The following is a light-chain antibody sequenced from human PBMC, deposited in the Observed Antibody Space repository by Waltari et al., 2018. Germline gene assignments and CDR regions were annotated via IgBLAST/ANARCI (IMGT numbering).Light chain of an antibody. CDR1: DSDVGAYDF. J-gene: IGLJ1*01. CDR3: SSYTTSSAPGV. V-gene: IGLV2-14*01. Sequence: QSALTQPASVSGSPGPSTTISCSGTDSDVGAYDFVSWYQQHPGKAPHLIIYEVSNRPSGISNRFSASKSGNTASLTISGLQAEDEADYYCSSYTTSSAPGVFGTGTRVTVL. CDR2: EVS.